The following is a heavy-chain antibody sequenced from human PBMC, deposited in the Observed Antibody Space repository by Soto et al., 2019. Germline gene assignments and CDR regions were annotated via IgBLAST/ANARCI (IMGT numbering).Heavy chain of an antibody. D-gene: IGHD6-19*01. CDR1: GYTFTSYD. Sequence: ASVKVSCKASGYTFTSYDINWVRQATGQGLEWMGWMNPNSGNTGYAQKFQGRVTMTRNTSISTAYMELSSLRSEDTAVYYCARGPRRPRGYSSGWYFYWGQGTRVPVSS. CDR3: ARGPRRPRGYSSGWYFY. J-gene: IGHJ4*02. CDR2: MNPNSGNT. V-gene: IGHV1-8*01.